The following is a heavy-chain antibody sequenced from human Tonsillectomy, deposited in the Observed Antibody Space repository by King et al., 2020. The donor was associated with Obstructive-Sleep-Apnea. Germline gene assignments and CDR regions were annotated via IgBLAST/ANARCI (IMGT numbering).Heavy chain of an antibody. CDR2: IYYSGTT. CDR1: GGSISISGDYY. V-gene: IGHV4-30-4*01. J-gene: IGHJ5*02. CDR3: ARVSRPARSFDP. D-gene: IGHD2-2*01. Sequence: QLQESGPGLVKSSQTLSLTCTVSGGSISISGDYYWIWIRQPPGKGLEWIGYIYYSGTTYYNPSLKSRITISVDTSKNQFSLKLSSVTAADTAVYYCARVSRPARSFDPWGQGTLVTVSS.